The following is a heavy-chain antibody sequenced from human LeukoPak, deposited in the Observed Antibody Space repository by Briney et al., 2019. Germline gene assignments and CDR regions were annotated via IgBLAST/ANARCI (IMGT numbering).Heavy chain of an antibody. CDR1: GFTFSNYW. Sequence: GGSLRLSCAASGFTFSNYWMSWVRQAPGKGLEWVANIRKDGGDIYYVDSVKGRFTVSRDNAKNSLYLQMDSLRAEDTAVYYCARVGGYSYYYYYMDVWGKGTTVTVSS. J-gene: IGHJ6*03. V-gene: IGHV3-7*01. CDR2: IRKDGGDI. CDR3: ARVGGYSYYYYYMDV. D-gene: IGHD3-10*01.